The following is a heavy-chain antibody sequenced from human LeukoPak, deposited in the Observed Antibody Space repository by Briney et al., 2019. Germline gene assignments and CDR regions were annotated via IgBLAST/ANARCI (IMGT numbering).Heavy chain of an antibody. Sequence: SETLSLTCTVSGGSISSSSYYWGWIRQPPGKGLEWIGSIYYSGSTYYNPSLKSRVTISVDTSKNQFSLKLSSVTAADTAVYYCARHDHLVGSSWYGHYYYGMDVWGQGTTVTVSS. CDR3: ARHDHLVGSSWYGHYYYGMDV. V-gene: IGHV4-39*01. J-gene: IGHJ6*02. CDR2: IYYSGST. D-gene: IGHD6-13*01. CDR1: GGSISSSSYY.